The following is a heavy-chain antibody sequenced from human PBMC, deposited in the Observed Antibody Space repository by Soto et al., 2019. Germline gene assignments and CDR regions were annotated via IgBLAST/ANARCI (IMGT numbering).Heavy chain of an antibody. D-gene: IGHD2-2*02. CDR1: GFTFSSYA. V-gene: IGHV3-30-3*01. Sequence: GGSLRLSCAASGFTFSSYAMHWVRQAPGKGLEWVAVISYDGSNKYYADSVKGRFTISRDNSKNTLYLQMNSLRAEDTAVFYCARDRLDVVVPAAILAYWGQGTLVTVSS. CDR2: ISYDGSNK. CDR3: ARDRLDVVVPAAILAY. J-gene: IGHJ4*02.